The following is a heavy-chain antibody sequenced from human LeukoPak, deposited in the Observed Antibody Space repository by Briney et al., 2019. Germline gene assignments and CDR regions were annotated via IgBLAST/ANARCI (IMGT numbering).Heavy chain of an antibody. D-gene: IGHD6-19*01. V-gene: IGHV1-8*01. CDR1: GYIFTSYD. CDR3: ARKLSGYSSGWYPDY. Sequence: ASAKVSCKASGYIFTSYDINWVRQAPGQGLEWVGWIYPKNDKTGYAEKFQGRVTMTTDMSTNTAFMEMKNLTSDDTAVYFCARKLSGYSSGWYPDYWGQGTLVIVPS. CDR2: IYPKNDKT. J-gene: IGHJ4*02.